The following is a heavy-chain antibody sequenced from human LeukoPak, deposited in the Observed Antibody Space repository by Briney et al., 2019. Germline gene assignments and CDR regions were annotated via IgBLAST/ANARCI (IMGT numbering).Heavy chain of an antibody. Sequence: ASVKVSCKASGYTFTTYAIHWVRQAPGQRLEWMGWINAGNADTKYSQKFQGRVTITRDTSASTAYMELSSLRSEDTAVYYCARVGYSSTWYTVDYWGQGALVTVSS. CDR1: GYTFTTYA. J-gene: IGHJ4*02. V-gene: IGHV1-3*01. CDR3: ARVGYSSTWYTVDY. D-gene: IGHD6-13*01. CDR2: INAGNADT.